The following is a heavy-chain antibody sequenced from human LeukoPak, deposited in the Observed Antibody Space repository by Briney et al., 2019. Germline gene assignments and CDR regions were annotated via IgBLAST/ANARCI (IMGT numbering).Heavy chain of an antibody. J-gene: IGHJ4*02. CDR1: GFTVSSNY. CDR2: IYSGGSA. CDR3: LGDTFDY. Sequence: LTGGSLRLSCAASGFTVSSNYMSWVRQAPGKGLEWVSVIYSGGSAYYADSVKGRFTISRDISKNTLYLQMNSLRGEDTAVYYCLGDTFDYWGQGTPVTVSS. V-gene: IGHV3-53*01. D-gene: IGHD3-16*01.